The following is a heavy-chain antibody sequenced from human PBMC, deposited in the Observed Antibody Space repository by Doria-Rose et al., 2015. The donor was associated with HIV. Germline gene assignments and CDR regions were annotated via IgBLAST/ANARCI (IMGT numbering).Heavy chain of an antibody. Sequence: QVTLKESGPVLVKPTETLTLTCTVSGVSLSSPGMGVGWIRQPPGKALEWPANIFSDDERSYKTSLKSRLTISRGTSNSQVVLTMTDMDPVDTATYYCARIKSSRWYHKYYFDFWGQGTLVIVSA. D-gene: IGHD6-13*01. CDR3: ARIKSSRWYHKYYFDF. J-gene: IGHJ4*02. CDR2: IFSDDER. CDR1: GVSLSSPGMG. V-gene: IGHV2-26*01.